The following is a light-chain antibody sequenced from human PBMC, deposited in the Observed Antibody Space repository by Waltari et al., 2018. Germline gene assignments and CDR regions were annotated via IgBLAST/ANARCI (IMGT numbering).Light chain of an antibody. Sequence: EIVMTQSPATLSVSVGERATLSCRASQRFGSNLAWYQLKPCQAPRLLLSGASTRATGIPARFSGSGSGTEFTLTISSLQSEDFAVYYCQQYNDWPPTFGGGTKVEIK. V-gene: IGKV3-15*01. CDR1: QRFGSN. CDR2: GAS. CDR3: QQYNDWPPT. J-gene: IGKJ4*01.